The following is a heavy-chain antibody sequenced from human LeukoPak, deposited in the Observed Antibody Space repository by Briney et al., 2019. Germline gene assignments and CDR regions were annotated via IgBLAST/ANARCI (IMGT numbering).Heavy chain of an antibody. CDR2: IYYSGST. CDR3: ARHPYGGNSDFQH. CDR1: GASISSFY. Sequence: PSETLSLTCSVSGASISSFYWSWIRQPPGKGLEWIGYIYYSGSTNYNPSLKSRVTISVDTSKNQFSLELSSVTAADTAVYYCARHPYGGNSDFQHWGQGTLVIVSS. J-gene: IGHJ1*01. V-gene: IGHV4-59*01. D-gene: IGHD4-23*01.